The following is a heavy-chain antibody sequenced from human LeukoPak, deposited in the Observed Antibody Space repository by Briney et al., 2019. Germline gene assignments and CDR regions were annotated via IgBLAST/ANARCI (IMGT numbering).Heavy chain of an antibody. V-gene: IGHV3-7*03. J-gene: IGHJ4*02. CDR3: VRNLAVAGTCFDS. D-gene: IGHD6-19*01. Sequence: GGSLRLSCVASGFTFSHYWMSWVRQAPGKGLEWVANIKQDGSEKYYAESVKGRFTISRDNAENSSLLQMNSLRVEDTAVYYCVRNLAVAGTCFDSWGQGTLVTVSS. CDR2: IKQDGSEK. CDR1: GFTFSHYW.